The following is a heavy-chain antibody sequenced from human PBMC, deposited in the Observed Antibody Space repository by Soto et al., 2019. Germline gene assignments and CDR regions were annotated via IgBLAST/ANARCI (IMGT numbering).Heavy chain of an antibody. Sequence: ASVKVSCKASGYTFTYRYLHWVRQAPGQALEWMGWITPFNGNTNYAQKFQDRVTITRDRSMSTAYMELSSLRSEDTAMYYCASSAACGGDCPGSPFDYWGQGTLVTVSS. CDR2: ITPFNGNT. V-gene: IGHV1-45*02. J-gene: IGHJ4*02. D-gene: IGHD2-21*02. CDR1: GYTFTYRY. CDR3: ASSAACGGDCPGSPFDY.